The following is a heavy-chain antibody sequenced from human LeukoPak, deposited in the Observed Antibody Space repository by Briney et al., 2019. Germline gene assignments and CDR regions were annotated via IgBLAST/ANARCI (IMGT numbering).Heavy chain of an antibody. CDR3: ARSWKRWGTGYSYYGYYYGMDV. Sequence: GESLKISCKGSGYSFTSYWIGWVRQMPGKGLEWMGIIYPGDSDTRYSPSFQGQVTISADKSISTAYLQWSSLKASDTAVYYCARSWKRWGTGYSYYGYYYGMDVWGQGTTVTVSS. D-gene: IGHD5-18*01. CDR2: IYPGDSDT. V-gene: IGHV5-51*01. CDR1: GYSFTSYW. J-gene: IGHJ6*02.